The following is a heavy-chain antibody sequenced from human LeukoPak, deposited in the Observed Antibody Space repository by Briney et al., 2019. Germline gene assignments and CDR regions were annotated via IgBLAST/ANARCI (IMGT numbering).Heavy chain of an antibody. J-gene: IGHJ5*02. D-gene: IGHD6-13*01. CDR3: ARVEQQSWFDP. V-gene: IGHV1-69*04. Sequence: SVKVSCKASGGTFISYAISWVRQATGQGLEWMGRIIPIFGIANYAQKFQGRVTITADKSTSTAYMELSSLRSEDTAAYYCARVEQQSWFDPWGQGTLVTVSS. CDR1: GGTFISYA. CDR2: IIPIFGIA.